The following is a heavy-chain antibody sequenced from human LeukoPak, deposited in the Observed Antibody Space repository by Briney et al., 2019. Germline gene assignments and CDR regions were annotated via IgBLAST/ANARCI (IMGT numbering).Heavy chain of an antibody. CDR2: IYHSGST. D-gene: IGHD6-13*01. CDR3: ARHSGMAAGDY. CDR1: GYSISSGYY. V-gene: IGHV4-38-2*01. Sequence: SETLSLTCAVSGYSISSGYYWDWIRQPPGKGLEGIGTIYHSGSTYYNPSLKSRVTISVDTSKNQFSLKLSSVPAADTAVYYCARHSGMAAGDYWGQGTLVTVSS. J-gene: IGHJ4*02.